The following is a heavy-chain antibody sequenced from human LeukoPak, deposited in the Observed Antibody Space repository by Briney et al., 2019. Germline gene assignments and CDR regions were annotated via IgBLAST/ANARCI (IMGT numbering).Heavy chain of an antibody. CDR3: ALPARGGAFDI. Sequence: PGGSLRLSCAASGFTFSSYWMSWVRQAPGKGLEWVANIKQDGSEKYYVDSVKGRFTISRDNAKNSLYLQMNSLRAEDTAVYYCALPARGGAFDIWGQGTMVTVSS. J-gene: IGHJ3*02. V-gene: IGHV3-7*01. CDR2: IKQDGSEK. D-gene: IGHD2-2*01. CDR1: GFTFSSYW.